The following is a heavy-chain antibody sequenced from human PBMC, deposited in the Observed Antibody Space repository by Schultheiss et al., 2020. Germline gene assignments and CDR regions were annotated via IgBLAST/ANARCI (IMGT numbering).Heavy chain of an antibody. J-gene: IGHJ6*03. CDR3: ARFPGYCSSTSCYGYYYMDV. D-gene: IGHD2-2*01. Sequence: GGSLRLSCAASGFTFSSYAMSWVRQAPGKGLEYVSAISSNGGSTYYADSVKGRFTISRDNSKNKLYLQMNSLRAEDTAVYYCARFPGYCSSTSCYGYYYMDVWGKGTTVTVSS. CDR1: GFTFSSYA. CDR2: ISSNGGST. V-gene: IGHV3-64*04.